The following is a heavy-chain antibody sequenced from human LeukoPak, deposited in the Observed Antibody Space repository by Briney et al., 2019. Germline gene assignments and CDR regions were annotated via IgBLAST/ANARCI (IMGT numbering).Heavy chain of an antibody. D-gene: IGHD4-17*01. CDR3: ARDDGDKAYDY. Sequence: GGSLRLSCAASGFTFSSYAMIWVRQAPGKGLEWVSYISSTGTSIYYADSVKGRFTISRDNAKNSLYLQMNSLRAEDTAVYYCARDDGDKAYDYWGQGTLVTVSS. CDR1: GFTFSSYA. V-gene: IGHV3-48*01. CDR2: ISSTGTSI. J-gene: IGHJ4*02.